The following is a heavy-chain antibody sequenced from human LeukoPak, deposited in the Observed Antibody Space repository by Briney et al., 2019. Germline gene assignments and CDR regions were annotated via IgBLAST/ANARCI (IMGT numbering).Heavy chain of an antibody. Sequence: PGGSLRLSCAASGFTFSSYAMSWVRQAPGKGLEWVSVISGSGESTYYADSVKGRFTISRDNSKNTLYLQMNSPRAEDTAVYYCAKEVHFGLDVWGQGTTVIVSS. J-gene: IGHJ6*02. CDR2: ISGSGEST. V-gene: IGHV3-23*01. CDR1: GFTFSSYA. D-gene: IGHD3-10*01. CDR3: AKEVHFGLDV.